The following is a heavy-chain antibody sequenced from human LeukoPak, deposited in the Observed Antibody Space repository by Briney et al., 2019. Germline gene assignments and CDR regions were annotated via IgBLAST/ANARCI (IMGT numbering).Heavy chain of an antibody. CDR2: ISAYNGNT. Sequence: ASVKVSCKASGYTLSSYGINWVRQAPGQGLEWMGWISAYNGNTNYAQKLQGRVTMTTDTSTSTAYTELRSLRSDDTAVYYCARDRGSYYYYGMDVWGQGTTVTVS. V-gene: IGHV1-18*01. CDR1: GYTLSSYG. CDR3: ARDRGSYYYYGMDV. J-gene: IGHJ6*02. D-gene: IGHD3-10*01.